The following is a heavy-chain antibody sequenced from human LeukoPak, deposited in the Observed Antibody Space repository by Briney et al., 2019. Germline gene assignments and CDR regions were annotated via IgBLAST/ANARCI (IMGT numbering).Heavy chain of an antibody. CDR3: AKALDTAMVTRSFASDY. CDR2: ISGRGSST. D-gene: IGHD5-18*01. J-gene: IGHJ4*02. CDR1: GFTFSSYA. Sequence: GGSLRLSCAASGFTFSSYAMTWVRQAPGKGLEWVSGISGRGSSTYFADSVKGRFTISRDNSKNTLYLQMNSLRAEDTAVYYCAKALDTAMVTRSFASDYWGQGTLVTVSS. V-gene: IGHV3-23*01.